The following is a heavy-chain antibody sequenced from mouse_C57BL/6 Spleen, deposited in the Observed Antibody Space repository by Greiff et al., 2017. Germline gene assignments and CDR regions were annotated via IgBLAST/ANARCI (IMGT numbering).Heavy chain of an antibody. CDR3: ARRPSTVVAEDYAMDY. CDR1: GYAFSSSW. Sequence: QVQLKESGPELVKPGASVKISCKASGYAFSSSWMNWVKQRPGKGLEWIGRIYPGDGDTNYNGKFKGKATLTADKSSSTAYMQLSSLTSEDSAVYFCARRPSTVVAEDYAMDYWGQGTSVTVSS. D-gene: IGHD1-1*01. CDR2: IYPGDGDT. V-gene: IGHV1-82*01. J-gene: IGHJ4*01.